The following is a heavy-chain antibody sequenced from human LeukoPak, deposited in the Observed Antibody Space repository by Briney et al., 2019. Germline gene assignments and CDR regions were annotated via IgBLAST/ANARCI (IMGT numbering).Heavy chain of an antibody. CDR3: ARATCGGDCYSDY. D-gene: IGHD2-21*02. CDR1: GFTFSSYG. CDR2: ISYDGSNK. V-gene: IGHV3-30*19. J-gene: IGHJ4*02. Sequence: PGRSLRLSCAASGFTFSSYGMHWVRQAPGKGLEWVAVISYDGSNKYYADSVKGRFTISRDNSKNTLYLQMNSLRAEDTAVYYCARATCGGDCYSDYWGQGTLVTVSS.